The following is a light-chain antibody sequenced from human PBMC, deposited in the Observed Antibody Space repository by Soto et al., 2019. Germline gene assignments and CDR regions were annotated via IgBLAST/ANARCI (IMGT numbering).Light chain of an antibody. J-gene: IGKJ1*01. CDR3: QQRSNWPPRWT. CDR2: DAS. Sequence: EIVLTQSPATLSLSPGERATLSCRASQSVSSYLAWYQQKPGQAPRLLIYDASNRATGIPARFSGSGSGTDFTLTISNLEPEDFAVYYCQQRSNWPPRWTFGQGTKVDIK. V-gene: IGKV3-11*01. CDR1: QSVSSY.